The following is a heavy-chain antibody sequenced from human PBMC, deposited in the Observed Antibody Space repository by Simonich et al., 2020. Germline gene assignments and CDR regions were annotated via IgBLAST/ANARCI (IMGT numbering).Heavy chain of an antibody. D-gene: IGHD6-19*01. CDR1: GFTFSSYA. CDR3: ARRGSGFDY. CDR2: ISYDGSNK. J-gene: IGHJ4*02. Sequence: QVQLVESGGGVVQPGRSLRLSCAASGFTFSSYAMHWVRQALGKGLEWWAVISYDGSNKYYADSVKGRFTISRDNSKNTLYLQMNSLRAEDTAVYYCARRGSGFDYWGQGTLVTVSS. V-gene: IGHV3-30*07.